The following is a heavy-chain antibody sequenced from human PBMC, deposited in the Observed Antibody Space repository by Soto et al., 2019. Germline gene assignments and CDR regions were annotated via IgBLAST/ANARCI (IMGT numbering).Heavy chain of an antibody. Sequence: GGSLRLSCAASGFTFSSYWMSWARQAPGKGLEWVANINEGGSGDYYVDSVKGRFTISRDNAKSSLYLQMNSLRVEDTAVYYCARAANGRSPPFDPWGQGT. V-gene: IGHV3-7*01. CDR1: GFTFSSYW. CDR2: INEGGSGD. CDR3: ARAANGRSPPFDP. D-gene: IGHD3-16*01. J-gene: IGHJ5*02.